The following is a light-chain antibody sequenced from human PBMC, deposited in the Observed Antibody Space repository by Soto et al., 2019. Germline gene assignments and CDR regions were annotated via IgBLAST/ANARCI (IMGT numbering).Light chain of an antibody. CDR3: CSSVGGPNWV. CDR1: SSDVGGYDR. Sequence: QSALTQPASVSGSPGQSIAISCTGTSSDVGGYDRVSWYQQHPDKAPTLMIYEVNKRPSGVSSRFSGSKSGNTASLTISGLQAEDEADYYCCSSVGGPNWVFGGGTQLTVL. J-gene: IGLJ3*02. CDR2: EVN. V-gene: IGLV2-23*02.